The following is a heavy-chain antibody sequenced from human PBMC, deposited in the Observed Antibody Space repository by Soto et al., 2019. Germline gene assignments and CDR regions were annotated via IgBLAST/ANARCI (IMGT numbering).Heavy chain of an antibody. J-gene: IGHJ4*02. Sequence: VQLVQSGAEEKKHGASVKVSCKASGYTFTSYAMHWVRQAPGQRLEWMGWINAGNGNTKYSQKFQGRITITRDTSALTAYLDLSSLRSEDTAVYYCARRIVVVTALDYWGQGTLVTVSS. CDR2: INAGNGNT. D-gene: IGHD2-21*02. CDR3: ARRIVVVTALDY. CDR1: GYTFTSYA. V-gene: IGHV1-3*05.